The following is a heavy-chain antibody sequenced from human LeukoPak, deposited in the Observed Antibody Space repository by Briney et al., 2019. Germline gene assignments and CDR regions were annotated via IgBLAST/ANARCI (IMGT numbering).Heavy chain of an antibody. D-gene: IGHD3-22*01. CDR3: AKADTHGLYYYDSSGYLTSFDY. J-gene: IGHJ4*02. CDR1: GFSFTSYA. CDR2: ISGSGGST. V-gene: IGHV3-23*01. Sequence: PGGSLRLSCAASGFSFTSYAMHWVRQAPGKGLEWVSAISGSGGSTYYADSVKGRFTISRDNSKNTLYLQMNSLRAEDTAVYYCAKADTHGLYYYDSSGYLTSFDYWGQGTLVTVSS.